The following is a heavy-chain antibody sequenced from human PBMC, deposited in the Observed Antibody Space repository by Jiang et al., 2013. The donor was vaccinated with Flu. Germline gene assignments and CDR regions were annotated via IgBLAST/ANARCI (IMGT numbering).Heavy chain of an antibody. CDR2: IDTSGST. CDR1: GASINSFS. V-gene: IGHV4-4*07. D-gene: IGHD3-22*01. CDR3: ARDGFDRSGSYYGLDA. J-gene: IGHJ6*02. Sequence: SGSGLVKPSETLSLTCTASGASINSFSWTWIRQPAGKRLEWIGRIDTSGSTKYNPSLKSRVTMSVDTSKNQFSLKLSSVTAADTAVYYCARDGFDRSGSYYGLDAWGQGDHGHRLL.